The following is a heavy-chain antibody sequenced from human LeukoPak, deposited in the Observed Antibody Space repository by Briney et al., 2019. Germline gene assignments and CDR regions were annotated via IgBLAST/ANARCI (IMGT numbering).Heavy chain of an antibody. D-gene: IGHD6-13*01. CDR3: ARAGYSNSCFDY. J-gene: IGHJ4*02. V-gene: IGHV3-7*04. Sequence: GGSLRLSCAASGFTFSRYWMSWVRQAPGRGLEWVANIKEDGSEKDYVDSVKGRFTISRDGAKNSLHLQMNSLRAEDTAVYYCARAGYSNSCFDYWGQGTLVTASS. CDR2: IKEDGSEK. CDR1: GFTFSRYW.